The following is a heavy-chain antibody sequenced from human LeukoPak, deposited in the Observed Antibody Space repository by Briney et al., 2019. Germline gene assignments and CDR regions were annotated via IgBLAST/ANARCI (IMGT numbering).Heavy chain of an antibody. CDR3: AILDGDYAY. CDR2: ISGSGGST. Sequence: GGSLRLSCAASGFTSSRFWMSWVRQAPGKGLEWVSAISGSGGSTYYADSVKGRFTISRDNAKNTLYLQMNSLRAEDTAVYYCAILDGDYAYWGQGTLVTVSS. V-gene: IGHV3-23*01. D-gene: IGHD4-17*01. CDR1: GFTSSRFW. J-gene: IGHJ4*02.